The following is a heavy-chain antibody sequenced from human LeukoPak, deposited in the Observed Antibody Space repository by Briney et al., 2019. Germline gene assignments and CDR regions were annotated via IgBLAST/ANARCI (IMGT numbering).Heavy chain of an antibody. J-gene: IGHJ3*02. CDR2: IYYSGST. Sequence: SETLSLTCTVSGGSISSSSYYWGWIRQPPGKGLEWIGSIYYSGSTYYNPSLKSRVTISVDTSKNQFSLKLSSVTAADTAVYYCAREGSSTSPDALDIWGQGTMVTVSS. V-gene: IGHV4-39*02. CDR3: AREGSSTSPDALDI. CDR1: GGSISSSSYY. D-gene: IGHD2-2*01.